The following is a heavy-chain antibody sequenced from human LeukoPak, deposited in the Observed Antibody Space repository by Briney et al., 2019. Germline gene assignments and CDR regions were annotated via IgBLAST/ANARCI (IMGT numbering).Heavy chain of an antibody. Sequence: SQTLSLTCTVSGGSVSSGSYYWSWIRQPPGKGLEWIGYIYYSGSTNYNPSLKSRVTISVDTSKNQFSLKLSSVTAADTAVYYCARDKVVVVPAAITPQYYYYYGMDVWGKGTTVTVSS. CDR3: ARDKVVVVPAAITPQYYYYYGMDV. CDR1: GGSVSSGSYY. J-gene: IGHJ6*01. CDR2: IYYSGST. D-gene: IGHD2-2*02. V-gene: IGHV4-61*01.